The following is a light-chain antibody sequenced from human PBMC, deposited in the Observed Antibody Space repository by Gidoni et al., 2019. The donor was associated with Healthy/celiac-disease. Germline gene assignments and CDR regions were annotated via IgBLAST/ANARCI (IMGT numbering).Light chain of an antibody. CDR2: GAS. CDR1: QSVSSN. V-gene: IGKV3-15*01. J-gene: IGKJ2*01. Sequence: ELVMTQSPATLSVSPGERAPLSCRASQSVSSNLAWYQQKPGQAPRLLIYGASTRATGIPARVSGSGSGTEFTLTISSLQSEDFAVYYCQQYNNWPYTFGQGTKLEIK. CDR3: QQYNNWPYT.